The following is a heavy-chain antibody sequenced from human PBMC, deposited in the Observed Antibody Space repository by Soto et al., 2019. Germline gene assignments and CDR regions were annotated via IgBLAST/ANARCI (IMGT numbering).Heavy chain of an antibody. CDR1: GFTFSTYA. J-gene: IGHJ6*02. V-gene: IGHV3-23*01. Sequence: VGSLRLSCSASGFTFSTYAMTWVRQAPGKGLEWVSAISGSGGSTYYADSVKGRFTISRDNSKNTLYLQMNSLRAEDTAVYYCAKDRVVVYVWGQGTTVTVSS. CDR3: AKDRVVVYV. CDR2: ISGSGGST. D-gene: IGHD2-15*01.